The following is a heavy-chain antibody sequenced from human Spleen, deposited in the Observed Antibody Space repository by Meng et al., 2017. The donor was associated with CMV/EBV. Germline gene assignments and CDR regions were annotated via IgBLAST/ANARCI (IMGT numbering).Heavy chain of an antibody. CDR1: GFIFSDHY. CDR2: SRNKANRYTT. V-gene: IGHV3-72*01. CDR3: VRGYNSFDS. Sequence: GESLKISCAASGFIFSDHYLDWVRPTPGKGLEWVGRSRNKANRYTTEYAASVKGRFTFSRDESKNSLYLQMNSLKTEDTAVYYCVRGYNSFDSWGQGTLVTVSS. J-gene: IGHJ4*02. D-gene: IGHD1-1*01.